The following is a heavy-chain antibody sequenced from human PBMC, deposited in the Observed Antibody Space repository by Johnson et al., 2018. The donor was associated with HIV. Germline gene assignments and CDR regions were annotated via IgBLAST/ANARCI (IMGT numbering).Heavy chain of an antibody. V-gene: IGHV3-30*04. CDR1: GFTFSTYD. CDR3: ARSYSGSTWDAFDI. D-gene: IGHD1-26*01. J-gene: IGHJ3*02. CDR2: LSYDGSIK. Sequence: QVQLVESGGGVVQPGKSLRLSCAASGFTFSTYDVHWVRQAKGKGLEWVAVLSYDGSIKYYADSVRGRFTISRDNSKNTLYLQMNSLRAEDTAVYYCARSYSGSTWDAFDIWGQGTLVTVSS.